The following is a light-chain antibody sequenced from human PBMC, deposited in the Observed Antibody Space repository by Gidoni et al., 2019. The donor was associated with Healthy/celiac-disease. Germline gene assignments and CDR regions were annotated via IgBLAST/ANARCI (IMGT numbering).Light chain of an antibody. CDR3: QSYDSSLSGVV. J-gene: IGLJ2*01. Sequence: QSVLTQPPSGSGAPGQRVTISCTGSSSNIGAGSDVHWYQQLPGTAPKLLIYGNSNRPSGVPDRFSGSKSGTSAFLAITGLQAEDEADYYCQSYDSSLSGVVFGGGTKLTVL. CDR2: GNS. V-gene: IGLV1-40*01. CDR1: SSNIGAGSD.